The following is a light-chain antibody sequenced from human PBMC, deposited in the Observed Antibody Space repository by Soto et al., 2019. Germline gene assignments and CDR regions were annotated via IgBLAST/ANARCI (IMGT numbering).Light chain of an antibody. CDR3: QQRSN. J-gene: IGKJ5*01. CDR1: QSVSSY. Sequence: EIVLTQSPATLSLSPKERATLSCRASQSVSSYLAWYQQKPGQAPRLLIYDASNRATGIPARFSGSGSGTDFTLTISSLEPEDFAVYYCQQRSNFGQGTRLEIK. CDR2: DAS. V-gene: IGKV3-11*01.